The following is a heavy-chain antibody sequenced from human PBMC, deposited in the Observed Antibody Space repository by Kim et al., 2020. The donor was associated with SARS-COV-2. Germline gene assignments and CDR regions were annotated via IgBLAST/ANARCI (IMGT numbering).Heavy chain of an antibody. V-gene: IGHV4-38-2*02. Sequence: SETLSLTCTVSGYSISSGYYWGWIRQPPGKGLEWIGSIYHSGSTYYNPSLKSRVTISVDTSKNQFSLKLSSVTAADTAVYYCARDGGVVNYYYGMDVWGQGTTVTVSS. CDR3: ARDGGVVNYYYGMDV. D-gene: IGHD3-22*01. CDR2: IYHSGST. CDR1: GYSISSGYY. J-gene: IGHJ6*02.